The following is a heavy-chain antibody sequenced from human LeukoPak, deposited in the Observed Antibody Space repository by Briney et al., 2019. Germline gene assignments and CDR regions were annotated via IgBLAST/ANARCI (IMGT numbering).Heavy chain of an antibody. CDR2: ISYDGSKT. V-gene: IGHV3-30*03. Sequence: PGGSLRLSCAASGFTLSSYEMHWVRQAPGKGLEWVAVISYDGSKTYYADSVKGRFTISRDNSQNTLYLQMNSLRAEDTALYYCARTRSQRYSSGWYYFDCWGQGTLVTVSS. CDR1: GFTLSSYE. CDR3: ARTRSQRYSSGWYYFDC. J-gene: IGHJ4*02. D-gene: IGHD6-19*01.